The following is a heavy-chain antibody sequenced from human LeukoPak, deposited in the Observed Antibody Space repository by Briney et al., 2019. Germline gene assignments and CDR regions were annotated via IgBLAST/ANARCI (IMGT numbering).Heavy chain of an antibody. Sequence: SETLSLTCAVYGGSFSGYYWSWIRQPPGKGLEWIGEINHSGSTNYNPSLKSRVTISVDTSKNQFSLKLSSVTAADTAVYYCARVQGEYYDFWSGYKGYGMDVWGQGTTVTVSS. D-gene: IGHD3-3*01. CDR1: GGSFSGYY. CDR2: INHSGST. CDR3: ARVQGEYYDFWSGYKGYGMDV. J-gene: IGHJ6*02. V-gene: IGHV4-34*01.